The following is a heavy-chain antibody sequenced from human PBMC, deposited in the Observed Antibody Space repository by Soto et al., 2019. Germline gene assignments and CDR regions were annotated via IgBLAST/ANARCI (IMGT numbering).Heavy chain of an antibody. J-gene: IGHJ5*02. V-gene: IGHV3-48*01. CDR2: ISSSSSTI. CDR3: ASESVTVAGMISGFDP. Sequence: EVQLVESGGGLVQPGGSLRLSCAASGFTFSSYSMNWVRQAPGKGLEWVSYISSSSSTIYYADSVKGRFTISRDNAKNSRYLQMNSVRAEDNAVYYCASESVTVAGMISGFDPWGQGTLVTVSS. D-gene: IGHD6-19*01. CDR1: GFTFSSYS.